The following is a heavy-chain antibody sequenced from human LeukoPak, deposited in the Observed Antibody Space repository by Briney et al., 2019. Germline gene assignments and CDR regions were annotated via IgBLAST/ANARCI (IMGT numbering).Heavy chain of an antibody. CDR3: ARGKEMATLRGAFDI. CDR1: GFTFSDYD. D-gene: IGHD5-24*01. Sequence: GGSLRLSCAASGFTFSDYDMSWIRHAPGKGLEWVSYISCSGSTIYYADSVKGRFTISRDNAKNSLYLQGNSLRVEDTALYYCARGKEMATLRGAFDIWGQGTRVTVSS. V-gene: IGHV3-11*01. J-gene: IGHJ3*02. CDR2: ISCSGSTI.